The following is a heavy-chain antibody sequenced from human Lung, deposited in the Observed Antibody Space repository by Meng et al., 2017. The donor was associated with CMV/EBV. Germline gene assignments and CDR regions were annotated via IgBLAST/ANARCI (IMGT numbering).Heavy chain of an antibody. CDR1: GAPITNHHR. J-gene: IGHJ4*02. D-gene: IGHD3-22*01. CDR3: LRRTCGYV. CDR2: TPHRGRS. V-gene: IGHV4-4*02. Sequence: VPLRRAGPAMLNHSVTLFPTCAAAGAPITNHHRWAWVRQSPGMGLEGIGETPHRGRSAKHPSIKRRVSMSIDKSKNQFSLKLTSVTAAVTGVYHCLRRTCGYVWGQGTLVTVSS.